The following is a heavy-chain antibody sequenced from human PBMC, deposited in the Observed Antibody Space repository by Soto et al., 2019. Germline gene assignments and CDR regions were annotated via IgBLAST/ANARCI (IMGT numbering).Heavy chain of an antibody. J-gene: IGHJ4*02. D-gene: IGHD3-16*02. CDR2: INAGNGNT. Sequence: QVQLVQSGAEEKKPGASVKVSCKASGYTSTGYAMHWVRQAPGQRLEWMAWINAGNGNTKYSQRFQGRVTITRDTSASTVYMELSSLRSEDTAVYYCARSAISPFGGLIGPFDYWGQGNLVTVSS. V-gene: IGHV1-3*05. CDR1: GYTSTGYA. CDR3: ARSAISPFGGLIGPFDY.